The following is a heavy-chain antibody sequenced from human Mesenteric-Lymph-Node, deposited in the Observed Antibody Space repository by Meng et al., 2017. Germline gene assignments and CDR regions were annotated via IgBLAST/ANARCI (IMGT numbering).Heavy chain of an antibody. D-gene: IGHD1-26*01. Sequence: VHSPDAGPGLGKPSPPLSLTCTVSGGSISSGDSYWSWLRQLPGKGLGWIGCIYYSGSTYYNPSLKGRVTISVDTSRNQFSLNLSSVTAADTAVYYCARGQRSYSGSYPEWFDPWGQGTLVTVSS. CDR2: IYYSGST. CDR1: GGSISSGDSY. J-gene: IGHJ5*02. V-gene: IGHV4-30-4*01. CDR3: ARGQRSYSGSYPEWFDP.